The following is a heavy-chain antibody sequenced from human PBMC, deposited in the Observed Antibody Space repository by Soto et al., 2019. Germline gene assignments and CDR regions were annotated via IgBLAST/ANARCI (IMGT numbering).Heavy chain of an antibody. V-gene: IGHV4-59*08. CDR3: ARCPMYYYGSGSYFDY. J-gene: IGHJ4*02. D-gene: IGHD3-10*01. CDR1: GGSISSYY. CDR2: IYYSGST. Sequence: SQTLSLTCTVSGGSISSYYWSWIRQPPGKGLEWIGYIYYSGSTNYNPSLKGRVTISVDTSKNQFSLKLSSVTAADTAVYYCARCPMYYYGSGSYFDYWGQGTLVTVSS.